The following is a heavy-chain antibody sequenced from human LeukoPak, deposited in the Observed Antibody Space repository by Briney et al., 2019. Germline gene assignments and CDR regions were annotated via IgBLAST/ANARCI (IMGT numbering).Heavy chain of an antibody. CDR1: GGTFSSYA. CDR3: ARRYCSGGSCLWQRYYFDY. D-gene: IGHD2-15*01. Sequence: PGASVKVSCKASGGTFSSYAISWVRQAPGQGLEWMGGIIPIFGTANYAQKFQGRVTITADESTSTAYMELRSLRSDDTAVYYCARRYCSGGSCLWQRYYFDYWGQGTLVTVSS. CDR2: IIPIFGTA. V-gene: IGHV1-69*13. J-gene: IGHJ4*02.